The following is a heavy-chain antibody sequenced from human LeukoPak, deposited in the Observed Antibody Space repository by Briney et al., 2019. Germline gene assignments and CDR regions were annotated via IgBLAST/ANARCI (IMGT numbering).Heavy chain of an antibody. CDR2: INHSGST. D-gene: IGHD3-3*01. J-gene: IGHJ4*02. CDR3: ARHLDFWSGYPYYFDY. Sequence: SETLSLTCTVSGGSISSYYWSWIRQPPGKGLEWIGEINHSGSTNYNPSLKSRVTISVDTSKNQFSLKLSSVTAADTAVYYCARHLDFWSGYPYYFDYWGQGTLVTVSS. CDR1: GGSISSYY. V-gene: IGHV4-34*01.